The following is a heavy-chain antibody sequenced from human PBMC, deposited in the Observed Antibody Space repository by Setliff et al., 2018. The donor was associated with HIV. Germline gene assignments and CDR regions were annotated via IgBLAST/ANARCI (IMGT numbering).Heavy chain of an antibody. Sequence: PSETLSLTCTVSGGSISSGSYYWSWIRQPAGKGLEWIGHIYTSGSTYYNPSLKSRVTISVDTSKNQFSLNLSSVTAADTAVYYCARSAYDSSGLPYWGQGTLVTVSS. CDR2: IYTSGST. J-gene: IGHJ4*02. CDR1: GGSISSGSYY. V-gene: IGHV4-61*09. CDR3: ARSAYDSSGLPY. D-gene: IGHD3-22*01.